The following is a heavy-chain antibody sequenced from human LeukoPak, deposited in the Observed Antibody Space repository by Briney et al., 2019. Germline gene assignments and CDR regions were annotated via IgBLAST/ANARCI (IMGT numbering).Heavy chain of an antibody. CDR1: GYTFTCYY. V-gene: IGHV1-2*02. J-gene: IGHJ4*02. CDR3: ARLDWGRGSRLSFDY. Sequence: ASVKVSCKASGYTFTCYYMHWVRQAPGQGLEWMGWINPNSGGTNYAQKFQGRVTMTRDTSISTAYMELSRLRSDDTAVYYCARLDWGRGSRLSFDYWGQGTLVTVSS. CDR2: INPNSGGT. D-gene: IGHD6-13*01.